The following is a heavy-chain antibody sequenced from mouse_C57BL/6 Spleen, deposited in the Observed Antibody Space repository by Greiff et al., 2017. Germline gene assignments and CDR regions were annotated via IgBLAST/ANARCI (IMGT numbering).Heavy chain of an antibody. J-gene: IGHJ2*01. CDR3: AIPSSTGYEYYFDY. CDR1: GYTFTSYW. CDR2: IYPSDSET. V-gene: IGHV1-61*01. Sequence: LQQPGAELVRPGSSVKLSCKASGYTFTSYWMDWVKQRPGQGLEWIGNIYPSDSETHYNQKFKDKATLTVDKSSSTAYMQLSSLTSEDSAVYYCAIPSSTGYEYYFDYWGQGTTLTVSS. D-gene: IGHD3-2*02.